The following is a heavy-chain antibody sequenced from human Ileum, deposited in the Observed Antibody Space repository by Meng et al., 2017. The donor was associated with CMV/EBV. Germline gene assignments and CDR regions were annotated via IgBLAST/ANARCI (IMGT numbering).Heavy chain of an antibody. CDR1: GFTFSSYA. Sequence: GESLKISCAASGFTFSSYAMRWVRQAPGKGLEWVAVITYDGSNKYYADSVKGRFTISRDNSKNTLYLQMNSLKTEDTAVYYCTTSSQGATDYYYYGMDVWGQGTTVTVSS. V-gene: IGHV3-30-3*01. CDR2: ITYDGSNK. D-gene: IGHD1-26*01. CDR3: TTSSQGATDYYYYGMDV. J-gene: IGHJ6*02.